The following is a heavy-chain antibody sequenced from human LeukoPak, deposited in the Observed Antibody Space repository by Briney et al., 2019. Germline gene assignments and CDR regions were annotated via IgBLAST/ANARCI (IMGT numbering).Heavy chain of an antibody. D-gene: IGHD3-22*01. V-gene: IGHV1-18*01. J-gene: IGHJ4*02. CDR2: ISAYNGNT. CDR3: ARHYDSSGYYYGPTFDY. CDR1: GYTFTSYG. Sequence: GASVKVSCKASGYTFTSYGISWVRQAPGQGLEWMGWISAYNGNTNYAQKLQGRVTMTTDTSTSTAYMELRSLRSDDTAVYYCARHYDSSGYYYGPTFDYWGQGTLSPSPQ.